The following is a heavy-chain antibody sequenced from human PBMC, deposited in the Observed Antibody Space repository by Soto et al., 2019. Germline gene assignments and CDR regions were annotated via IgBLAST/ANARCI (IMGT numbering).Heavy chain of an antibody. CDR3: ARGRATARKYFDY. CDR2: IYYSGST. D-gene: IGHD1-26*01. Sequence: ETLSLTCSVSGGSISSYYWSWIRQPPGKGLEWIGYIYYSGSTNYNPSLKSRVTISVDTSKNQFSLKLSSVTAADTAVYYCARGRATARKYFDYWGQGTLVTVSS. J-gene: IGHJ4*02. V-gene: IGHV4-59*01. CDR1: GGSISSYY.